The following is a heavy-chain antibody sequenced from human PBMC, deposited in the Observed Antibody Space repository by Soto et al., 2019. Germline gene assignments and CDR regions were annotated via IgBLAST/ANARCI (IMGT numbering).Heavy chain of an antibody. CDR3: AKDPGYWGYDSSGYYSPHPTN. J-gene: IGHJ4*02. D-gene: IGHD3-22*01. V-gene: IGHV3-23*01. CDR1: GFTFSSYA. CDR2: ISGSGGST. Sequence: GGSLRLSCAASGFTFSSYAMSWVRQAPGKGLEWVSAISGSGGSTYYADSVKGRFTISRDNSKNTLYLQMNSLRAEETAVYYCAKDPGYWGYDSSGYYSPHPTNWGQGTLVTVSS.